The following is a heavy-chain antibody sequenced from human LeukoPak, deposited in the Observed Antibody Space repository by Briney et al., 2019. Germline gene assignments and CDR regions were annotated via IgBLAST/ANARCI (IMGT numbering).Heavy chain of an antibody. V-gene: IGHV1-2*02. Sequence: ASVKVSCKASGYTFTGYYMHWVRQAPGQGLEWMGWISPNSGGTNYAQKFQGRVTMTRDTSISTAYMELSRLRSDDTAVYYCARGIVGATKALSYYYYYYMDVWGKGTTVTISS. CDR3: ARGIVGATKALSYYYYYYMDV. CDR1: GYTFTGYY. D-gene: IGHD1-26*01. J-gene: IGHJ6*03. CDR2: ISPNSGGT.